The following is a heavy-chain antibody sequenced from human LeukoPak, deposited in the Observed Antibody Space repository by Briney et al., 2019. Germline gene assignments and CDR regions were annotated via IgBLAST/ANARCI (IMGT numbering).Heavy chain of an antibody. D-gene: IGHD3-22*01. J-gene: IGHJ4*02. Sequence: SETLSLTCAVYGGSFSGCYWSWIRQPPGKGLEWIGEINHSGSTNYNPSLKSRVTISVDTSKNQFSLKLSSVTAADTAVYYCAGYYYDSSGYYTFDYWGQGTLVTVSS. CDR3: AGYYYDSSGYYTFDY. CDR1: GGSFSGCY. CDR2: INHSGST. V-gene: IGHV4-34*01.